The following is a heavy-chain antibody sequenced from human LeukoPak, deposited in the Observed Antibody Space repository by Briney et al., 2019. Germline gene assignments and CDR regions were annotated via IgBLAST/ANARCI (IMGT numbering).Heavy chain of an antibody. Sequence: GASVKVSCKASGYTFTGYYMHWVRQAPGQGLEWMGWINPNSGGTNYAQKFQGRVTMTRDTSISTAYMELSSLRSEDTAVYYCARLAPGAVAGRYYFDYWGQGTLVTVSS. D-gene: IGHD6-19*01. J-gene: IGHJ4*02. CDR1: GYTFTGYY. CDR3: ARLAPGAVAGRYYFDY. V-gene: IGHV1-2*02. CDR2: INPNSGGT.